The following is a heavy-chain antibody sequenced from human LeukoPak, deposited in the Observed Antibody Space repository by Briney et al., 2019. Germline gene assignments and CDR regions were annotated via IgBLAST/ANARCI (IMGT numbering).Heavy chain of an antibody. D-gene: IGHD3-22*01. Sequence: ASVKVSCKASGYTFTSYFMHWVRQAPGQGLEWMGIINSSGGSTTYAQKFQGRVTMTRDTSTSTVYMELSSLRSEDTAVYYCARVRGYYYDSSGYYPNTCLDYWGQGTLVTVSS. J-gene: IGHJ4*02. CDR2: INSSGGST. CDR1: GYTFTSYF. CDR3: ARVRGYYYDSSGYYPNTCLDY. V-gene: IGHV1-46*03.